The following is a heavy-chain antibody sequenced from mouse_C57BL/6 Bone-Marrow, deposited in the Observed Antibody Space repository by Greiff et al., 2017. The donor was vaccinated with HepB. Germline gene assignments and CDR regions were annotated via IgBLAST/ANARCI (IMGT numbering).Heavy chain of an antibody. V-gene: IGHV1-55*01. CDR3: ARGDYGSSHDY. Sequence: QVQLQQPGAELVKPGASVKMSCKASGYTFTSYWLTWVKQRPGQGLEWIGDIYPGSGSTNYNEKFKSKATLTVDTSSSTAYMQLSSLTSEDSAVYYCARGDYGSSHDYWGQGTTLTVSS. CDR1: GYTFTSYW. D-gene: IGHD1-1*01. CDR2: IYPGSGST. J-gene: IGHJ2*01.